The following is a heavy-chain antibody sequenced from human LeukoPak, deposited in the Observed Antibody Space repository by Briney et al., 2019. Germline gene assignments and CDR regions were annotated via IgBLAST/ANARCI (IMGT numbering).Heavy chain of an antibody. CDR3: ARVFGAGYSDY. D-gene: IGHD4/OR15-4a*01. CDR2: IKQDGSEK. CDR1: GFTLSSYW. Sequence: PGGSLRLSCAASGFTLSSYWMTWVRQAPGKGLEWVANIKQDGSEKYYVDSVKGRFTISRDNAKNSLYLQMNSLRAEDTAVYYCARVFGAGYSDYWGQGTLVTVSS. V-gene: IGHV3-7*01. J-gene: IGHJ4*02.